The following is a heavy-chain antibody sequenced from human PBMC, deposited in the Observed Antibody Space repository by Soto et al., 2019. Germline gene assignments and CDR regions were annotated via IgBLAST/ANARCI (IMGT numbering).Heavy chain of an antibody. J-gene: IGHJ4*02. V-gene: IGHV3-23*01. CDR1: GFTFSSYA. CDR2: ISGSGGST. D-gene: IGHD2-2*01. CDR3: AKAERGGCCSSTSCYDFDY. Sequence: GGSLRLSCAASGFTFSSYAMSWVRQAPGKGLEWVSAISGSGGSTYYADSVKGRFTISRDNSKNTLYLQMNSLRAEDTAVYYCAKAERGGCCSSTSCYDFDYWGQGT.